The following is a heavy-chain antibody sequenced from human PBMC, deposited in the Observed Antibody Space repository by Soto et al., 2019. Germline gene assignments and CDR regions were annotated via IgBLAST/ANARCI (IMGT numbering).Heavy chain of an antibody. Sequence: SETLSLTCTVSGGSISSSRSYWGWIRQPPGKGLECIGSIYYSGSTYYSPSLKSRVTISVDTSKNQFSLKLSSVTAADMAVYYCARRGLVGATTFDYWGQGTLVTVSS. J-gene: IGHJ4*02. D-gene: IGHD1-26*01. CDR3: ARRGLVGATTFDY. CDR2: IYYSGST. CDR1: GGSISSSRSY. V-gene: IGHV4-39*01.